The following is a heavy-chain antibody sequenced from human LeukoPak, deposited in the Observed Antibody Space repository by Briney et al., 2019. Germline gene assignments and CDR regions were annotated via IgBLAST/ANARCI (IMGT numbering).Heavy chain of an antibody. V-gene: IGHV4-59*01. Sequence: SETLSLTCTVSGGSISSYYWSWIRQPPGKGLEWIGYIYYSGSTNYNPSLKGRVTISVDTSKNQFSLKLSSVTAADTAVYYCARHGGIEAFDIWGQGTMVTVSS. J-gene: IGHJ3*02. CDR1: GGSISSYY. CDR2: IYYSGST. CDR3: ARHGGIEAFDI. D-gene: IGHD3-16*01.